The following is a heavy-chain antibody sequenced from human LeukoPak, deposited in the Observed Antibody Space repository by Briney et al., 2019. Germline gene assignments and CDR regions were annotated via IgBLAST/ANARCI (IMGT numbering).Heavy chain of an antibody. Sequence: GSLRLSCAASGFTVSSNYMSWVRQAPGKGLEWVSVIYSGGSTYYADSVKGRFTISRDNSKNTLYLQMNSLRAEDTAVYYCARDLGSYFDYYYGMDVWGQGTTVTVSS. J-gene: IGHJ6*02. V-gene: IGHV3-66*01. CDR1: GFTVSSNY. CDR3: ARDLGSYFDYYYGMDV. D-gene: IGHD1-26*01. CDR2: IYSGGST.